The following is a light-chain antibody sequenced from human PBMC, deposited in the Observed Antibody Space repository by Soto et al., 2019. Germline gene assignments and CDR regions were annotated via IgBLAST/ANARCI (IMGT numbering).Light chain of an antibody. J-gene: IGKJ1*01. CDR3: QQFYSTPWT. V-gene: IGKV4-1*01. Sequence: DIVMTQSPDSLAVSLGERATINCKSSQSVLYTSHDKNTLAWYQQKPGQPPKLLIYWASTRQSGVPDRFSGSGSGTDFTLTISSLKAEDVAVYYCQQFYSTPWTFGQGTKVEIK. CDR1: QSVLYTSHDKNT. CDR2: WAS.